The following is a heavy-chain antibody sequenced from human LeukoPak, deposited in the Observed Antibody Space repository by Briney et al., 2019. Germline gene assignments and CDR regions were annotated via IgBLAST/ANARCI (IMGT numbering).Heavy chain of an antibody. J-gene: IGHJ4*02. D-gene: IGHD6-19*01. Sequence: PSQTLSLTCTVSGVSISSGGYYWSWIRQHPGKGLEWIGYIYHSGSTYYNPSLKSRVTISVDRSKNQFSLKLSSVTAADTAVYYCARFSSGYPIAVAGILNDYWGQGTLVTVSS. V-gene: IGHV4-31*03. CDR3: ARFSSGYPIAVAGILNDY. CDR1: GVSISSGGYY. CDR2: IYHSGST.